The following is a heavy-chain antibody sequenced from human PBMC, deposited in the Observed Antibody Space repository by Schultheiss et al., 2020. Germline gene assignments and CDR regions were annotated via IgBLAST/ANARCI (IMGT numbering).Heavy chain of an antibody. D-gene: IGHD3-22*01. V-gene: IGHV3-21*05. Sequence: GGSLRLSCAASGFTFSSYSMNWVRQAPGKGLEWVSYISSSSSYTNYADSVKGRFTISRDNSKNTLYLQMNSLRAEDTAVYYCARDHYYYDSSGYYYYGMDVWGQGTTVTVSS. CDR1: GFTFSSYS. J-gene: IGHJ6*02. CDR3: ARDHYYYDSSGYYYYGMDV. CDR2: ISSSSSYT.